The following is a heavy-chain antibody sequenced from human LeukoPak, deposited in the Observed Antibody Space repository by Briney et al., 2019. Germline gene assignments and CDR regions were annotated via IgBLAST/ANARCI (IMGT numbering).Heavy chain of an antibody. CDR1: GFTFSSYW. J-gene: IGHJ4*02. D-gene: IGHD3-9*01. Sequence: PGGSLRLSCAASGFTFSSYWMHWVRQAPGKGLVWVSRINSDGSSTSYADSVKGRFTISRDNAKNTLYLQMNSLRAEDTAVYYCARSPTYYDILTGYYPAYYFDYWGQGTLVTVSS. CDR3: ARSPTYYDILTGYYPAYYFDY. V-gene: IGHV3-74*01. CDR2: INSDGSST.